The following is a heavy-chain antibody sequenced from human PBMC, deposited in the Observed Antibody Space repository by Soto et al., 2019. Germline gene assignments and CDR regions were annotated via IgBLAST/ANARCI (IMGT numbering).Heavy chain of an antibody. Sequence: EVQLVESGGGLVQPGGSLRLSCAASGFTLSYYWMHWVRQAPGKGLVWVSRINSDGSTTNYADSVKGRFTISRDNAKNPLYLEMNSLRAEDTAVYYCANFYSGSYSTYWGQGTLVTVSS. D-gene: IGHD1-26*01. CDR2: INSDGSTT. V-gene: IGHV3-74*01. J-gene: IGHJ4*02. CDR1: GFTLSYYW. CDR3: ANFYSGSYSTY.